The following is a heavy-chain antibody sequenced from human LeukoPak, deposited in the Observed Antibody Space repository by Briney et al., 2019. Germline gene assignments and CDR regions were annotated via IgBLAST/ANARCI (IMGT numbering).Heavy chain of an antibody. D-gene: IGHD1-26*01. CDR1: GFTFSSYA. J-gene: IGHJ4*02. CDR2: VSGSEDNK. V-gene: IGHV3-48*04. CDR3: ARAGLSGHCIDY. Sequence: PGGSLRLSCAASGFTFSSYAMHWVRQAPGQGLEWISYVSGSEDNKYYADSVKGRFAISRDNAEKSLFLQMSNLRAEDTAVYYCARAGLSGHCIDYWGQGTLVTVSS.